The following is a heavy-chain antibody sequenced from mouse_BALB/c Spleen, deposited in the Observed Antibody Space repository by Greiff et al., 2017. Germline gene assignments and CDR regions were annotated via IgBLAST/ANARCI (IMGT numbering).Heavy chain of an antibody. Sequence: QVQLKQSDTELVKPGASVKISCKASGYTFTDHDIHWVKQRPEQGLEWIGYISPGNGDIKYNEKFKGKATLTADKSSSTAYMQLNSLTSEDSAVSFWERGDYDFDYWGQGTTVTVSS. D-gene: IGHD1-1*01. CDR2: ISPGNGDI. CDR3: ERGDYDFDY. V-gene: IGHV1S53*03. J-gene: IGHJ2*01. CDR1: GYTFTDHD.